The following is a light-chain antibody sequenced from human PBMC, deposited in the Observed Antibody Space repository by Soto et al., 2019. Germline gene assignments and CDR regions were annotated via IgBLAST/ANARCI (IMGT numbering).Light chain of an antibody. CDR3: LQYGASPWT. V-gene: IGKV3-20*01. CDR1: RSVSSSY. J-gene: IGKJ1*01. Sequence: EIVLTQSPGTLSLSPGERATLSCRASRSVSSSYLAWYQQKPGQAPRLLIYGISSRATGIPDRFSGSGSGKDFTLTVSRLEPEDFAVYYCLQYGASPWTFGRGTKVEI. CDR2: GIS.